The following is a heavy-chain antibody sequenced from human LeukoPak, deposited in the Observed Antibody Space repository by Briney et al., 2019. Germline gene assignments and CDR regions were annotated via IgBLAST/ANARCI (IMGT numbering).Heavy chain of an antibody. J-gene: IGHJ4*02. CDR3: ARDFDWLLYPYYFDY. V-gene: IGHV1-46*01. Sequence: VASVKVSCKASGYTFASFYMHWVRQAPGQGLEWMGIINPSGGSTSYAQKFQGRVTMTRDMSTSTVYMELSSLRSDDTAVYYCARDFDWLLYPYYFDYWGQGTLVTVSS. CDR2: INPSGGST. D-gene: IGHD3-9*01. CDR1: GYTFASFY.